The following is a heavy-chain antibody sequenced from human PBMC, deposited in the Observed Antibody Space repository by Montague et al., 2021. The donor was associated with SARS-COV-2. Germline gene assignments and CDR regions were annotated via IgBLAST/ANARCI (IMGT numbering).Heavy chain of an antibody. V-gene: IGHV4-31*03. CDR2: IYYSGST. J-gene: IGHJ3*02. Sequence: TLSLTCTVSGGSISSGGHYWSWIRQHPGKGLEWIGYIYYSGSTYYNPSLKSRVTISVDTSKNQFSLKLSSVTAADTAVYYCARARITMIVVVSAFDIWGQGTMATVSS. CDR1: GGSISSGGHY. CDR3: ARARITMIVVVSAFDI. D-gene: IGHD3-22*01.